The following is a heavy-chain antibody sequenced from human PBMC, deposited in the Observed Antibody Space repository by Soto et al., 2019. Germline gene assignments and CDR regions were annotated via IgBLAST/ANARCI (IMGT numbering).Heavy chain of an antibody. CDR2: IDPSDSYT. Sequence: AGESLKISCKGSGYSFTSYWISWVRQMPGKGLEWMGRIDPSDSYTNYSPSFQGHVTISADKSISTPYLQWSSLKASDTAMYYCASRTQYCSSTSCRYYYYGMDVWGQGTTVTVSS. J-gene: IGHJ6*02. CDR1: GYSFTSYW. CDR3: ASRTQYCSSTSCRYYYYGMDV. D-gene: IGHD2-2*01. V-gene: IGHV5-10-1*01.